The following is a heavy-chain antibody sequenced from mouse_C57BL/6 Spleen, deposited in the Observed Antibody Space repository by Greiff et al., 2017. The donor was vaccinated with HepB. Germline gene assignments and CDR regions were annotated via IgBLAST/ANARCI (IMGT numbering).Heavy chain of an antibody. J-gene: IGHJ2*01. D-gene: IGHD3-3*01. V-gene: IGHV1-81*01. CDR1: GYTFTSYG. Sequence: QVQLKESGAELARPGASVKLSCKASGYTFTSYGISWVKQRTGQGLEWIGEIYPRSGNTYYNEKFKGKATLTADKSSSTAYMELRSLTSEDSAVYFCARKGDGFDYWGQGTTLTVSS. CDR3: ARKGDGFDY. CDR2: IYPRSGNT.